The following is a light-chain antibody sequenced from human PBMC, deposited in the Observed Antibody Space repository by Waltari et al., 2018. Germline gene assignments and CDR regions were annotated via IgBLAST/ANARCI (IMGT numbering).Light chain of an antibody. J-gene: IGLJ3*02. CDR3: QSYDSSLSGWV. Sequence: SYEVTQPPSVSVSPGQTARITCSGDALPTKYAYWYQKRSGQAPVLVIYEDTKRPSGVPARFSGSSSGTLATLTITGAQVEDEADYYCQSYDSSLSGWVFGGGTKLTVV. CDR1: ALPTKY. V-gene: IGLV3-10*01. CDR2: EDT.